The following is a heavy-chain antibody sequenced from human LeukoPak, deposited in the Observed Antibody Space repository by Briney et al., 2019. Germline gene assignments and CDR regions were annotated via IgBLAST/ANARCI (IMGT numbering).Heavy chain of an antibody. D-gene: IGHD2-8*02. V-gene: IGHV3-21*01. J-gene: IGHJ5*01. Sequence: GGSLRLSCAGSGFALKSYSLSWVRQAPGKGLEWVSSISSTSAYIYYAESVKGRFTISRDHLDKVVYLQMNSLGAEDTAVYYCARVAVSGPTGWFDSWGQGTLVTVSS. CDR1: GFALKSYS. CDR3: ARVAVSGPTGWFDS. CDR2: ISSTSAYI.